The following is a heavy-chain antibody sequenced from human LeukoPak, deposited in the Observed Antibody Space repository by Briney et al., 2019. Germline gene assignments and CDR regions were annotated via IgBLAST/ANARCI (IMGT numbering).Heavy chain of an antibody. CDR2: ISYDGSNK. D-gene: IGHD6-19*01. V-gene: IGHV3-30*04. Sequence: PGGSLRLSCAASGFTFSSYAMHWVRQAPGKGLEWVAVISYDGSNKYYADSVKGRFTISRDNSKNTLFLQMNSLRTEDTAVYYCAKDQGTIAVAGFDYWGQGTLVTVSS. J-gene: IGHJ4*02. CDR1: GFTFSSYA. CDR3: AKDQGTIAVAGFDY.